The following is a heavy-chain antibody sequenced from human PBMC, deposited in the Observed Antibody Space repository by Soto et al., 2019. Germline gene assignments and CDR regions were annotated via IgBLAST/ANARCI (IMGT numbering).Heavy chain of an antibody. D-gene: IGHD3-3*01. J-gene: IGHJ4*02. CDR1: GYNFAAYW. CDR3: ARGGVSTRTFDY. Sequence: GESVKISGKGSGYNFAAYWIAWVLQMPGKGLELMGIIYPSDSDTRYRPSFQGQVTISADKSISSAYLQWSSLRASDTAMYYCARGGVSTRTFDYWGQGTPVTVSS. V-gene: IGHV5-51*01. CDR2: IYPSDSDT.